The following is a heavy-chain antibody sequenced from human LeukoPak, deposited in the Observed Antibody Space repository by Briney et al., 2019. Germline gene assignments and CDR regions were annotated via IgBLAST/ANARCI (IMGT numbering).Heavy chain of an antibody. CDR3: ARDGPRVVWELLHYWYFDL. CDR2: INPNSGGT. CDR1: GYTFTGYY. D-gene: IGHD1-26*01. Sequence: GASVKVSCKASGYTFTGYYMHWVRQAPGQGLEWMGWINPNSGGTNYAQKFQGRVTMTRDTSISTAYMELSRLRSDDTAVYYCARDGPRVVWELLHYWYFDLWGRGTLVTVSS. V-gene: IGHV1-2*02. J-gene: IGHJ2*01.